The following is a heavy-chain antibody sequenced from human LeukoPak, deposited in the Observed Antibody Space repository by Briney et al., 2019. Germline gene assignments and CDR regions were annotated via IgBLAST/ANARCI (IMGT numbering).Heavy chain of an antibody. J-gene: IGHJ3*02. CDR1: VFTFSSSS. Sequence: GGSLRLSCAASVFTFSSSSMNWVRQAPGKGLEWVSSISSSSSYIYYADSVKGRFTISRDNAKNSLYLQMNSLRAEDTAVYYCARDGSSSRDDAFDIWGQGTMVTVSS. D-gene: IGHD6-6*01. CDR2: ISSSSSYI. V-gene: IGHV3-21*01. CDR3: ARDGSSSRDDAFDI.